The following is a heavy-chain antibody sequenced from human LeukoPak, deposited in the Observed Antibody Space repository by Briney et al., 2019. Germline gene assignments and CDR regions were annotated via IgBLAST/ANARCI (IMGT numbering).Heavy chain of an antibody. CDR2: ISSSGSTI. Sequence: PGGSLRLSCAASGFTFSSYAMSWVRQAPGKGLEWVSYISSSGSTIYYADSVKGRFTISRDNAKNSLYLQMNSLRAEDTAVYYCARDRRASVGLVDYWGQGTLVTVSS. CDR1: GFTFSSYA. V-gene: IGHV3-48*04. D-gene: IGHD5/OR15-5a*01. CDR3: ARDRRASVGLVDY. J-gene: IGHJ4*02.